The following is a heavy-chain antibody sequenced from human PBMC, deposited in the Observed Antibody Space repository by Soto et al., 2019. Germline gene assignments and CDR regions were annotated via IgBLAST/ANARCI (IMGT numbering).Heavy chain of an antibody. CDR2: IFYRGST. CDR3: ARVVGAFFDY. J-gene: IGHJ4*02. D-gene: IGHD1-26*01. V-gene: IGHV4-61*01. Sequence: QVQLQESGPGLVKPSETLSLTCTVSGGSVSSGIYYWSWIRQPPGKGLEWIGYIFYRGSTNYNPSLESRVTISVDTAKNRFSLKLNSVTAADTALYYCARVVGAFFDYWGQGILVTVSS. CDR1: GGSVSSGIYY.